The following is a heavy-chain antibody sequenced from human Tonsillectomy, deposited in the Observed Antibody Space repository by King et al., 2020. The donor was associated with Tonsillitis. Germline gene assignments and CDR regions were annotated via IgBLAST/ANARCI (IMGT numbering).Heavy chain of an antibody. CDR2: IYCESDGAPT. J-gene: IGHJ5*01. Sequence: QLVQSGGGLVKPGESLTLSCAASGITFNNAWMTWVRQAPGKGLEWVGRIYCESDGAPTDYGAPVKGRFTISRDDSKSTLYLQMNNLKAEDTAVYYCTAGLGRTNGDSWGQGTLVTVSS. D-gene: IGHD1-14*01. CDR1: GITFNNAW. V-gene: IGHV3-15*01. CDR3: TAGLGRTNGDS.